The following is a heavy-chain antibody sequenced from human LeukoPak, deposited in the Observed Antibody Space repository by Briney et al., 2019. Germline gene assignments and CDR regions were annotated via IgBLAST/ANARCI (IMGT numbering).Heavy chain of an antibody. CDR2: IRYDGSNK. V-gene: IGHV3-30*02. CDR3: AKGALLWFGELLRA. Sequence: SGGSLRLSCAASGFTFSSYGMHWVRQAPGKGLEWVAFIRYDGSNKYYADSVKGRFTISRDNSKNTLYLQMSSLRAEDTAVYYCAKGALLWFGELLRAWGQGTLVTVSS. J-gene: IGHJ5*02. D-gene: IGHD3-10*01. CDR1: GFTFSSYG.